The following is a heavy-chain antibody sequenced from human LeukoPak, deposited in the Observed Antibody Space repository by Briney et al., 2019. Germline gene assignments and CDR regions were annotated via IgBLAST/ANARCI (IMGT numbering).Heavy chain of an antibody. CDR1: GFTFSSYG. CDR2: IWFDGSNK. D-gene: IGHD3-10*01. Sequence: GGSLRLSCAACGFTFSSYGMHWVRQAPGKGLEWVAVIWFDGSNKYYADSVKGRFTISRDNSKNTLYLQMNSLKAEDTAVYYCARPPMVRGVIITGDDVFDIWGQGTMVTVSS. V-gene: IGHV3-33*01. CDR3: ARPPMVRGVIITGDDVFDI. J-gene: IGHJ3*02.